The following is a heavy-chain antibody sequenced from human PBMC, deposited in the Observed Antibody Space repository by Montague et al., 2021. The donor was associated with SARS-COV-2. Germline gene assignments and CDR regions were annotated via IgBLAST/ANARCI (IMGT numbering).Heavy chain of an antibody. CDR2: ISSSTTYT. Sequence: SLRLSCAASGFKFSDYYITWVRQAPGKGLEWVAYISSSTTYTNYADSLXGLFTISRDNTKKSVYLQMNRLRAEDTGVYYCAREGHLATRPGWSNWFDPWGQGTLVTVSS. V-gene: IGHV3-11*06. D-gene: IGHD6-6*01. J-gene: IGHJ5*02. CDR1: GFKFSDYY. CDR3: AREGHLATRPGWSNWFDP.